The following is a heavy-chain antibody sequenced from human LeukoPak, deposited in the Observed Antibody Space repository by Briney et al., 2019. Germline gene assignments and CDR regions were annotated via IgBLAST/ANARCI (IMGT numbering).Heavy chain of an antibody. CDR2: ISGSGGST. CDR3: ARDGAMVRGIIMTD. J-gene: IGHJ4*02. Sequence: PGGSLRLSCAASGFTFSSYAMSWVRQAPGKGLEWVSAISGSGGSTNYAPSVKGRFTISGDNSKHTLYLQMNSLRAEDTAVYYCARDGAMVRGIIMTDWGQGTLVTVSS. D-gene: IGHD3-10*01. CDR1: GFTFSSYA. V-gene: IGHV3-23*01.